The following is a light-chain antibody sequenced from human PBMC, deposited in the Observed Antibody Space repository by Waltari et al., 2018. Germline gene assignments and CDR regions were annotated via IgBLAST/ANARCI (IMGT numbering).Light chain of an antibody. CDR1: QSLVHSVGNTH. J-gene: IGKJ2*01. Sequence: DVVLTQSPLSLSVTLSQAASISCYSSQSLVHSVGNTHWTWFHQRPGQSPRRLFYRVFNRDSGVPDRFSGSGSGTDFTLKVNKVEAEDVGVYYCMQGTHWPYTFGQGTKLDIK. V-gene: IGKV2-30*02. CDR2: RVF. CDR3: MQGTHWPYT.